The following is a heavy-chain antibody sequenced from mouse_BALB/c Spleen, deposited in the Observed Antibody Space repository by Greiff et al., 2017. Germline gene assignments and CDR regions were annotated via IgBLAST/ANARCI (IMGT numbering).Heavy chain of an antibody. V-gene: IGHV3-8*02. Sequence: EVMLVESGPSLVKPSQTLSLTCSVTGDSITSGYWNWIRKFPGNKLEYMGYISYSGSTYYNPSLKSRISITRDTSKNQYYLQLNSVTTEDTATYYCARYPYDYDGTGAMDYWGQGTSVTVSS. CDR3: ARYPYDYDGTGAMDY. CDR2: ISYSGST. D-gene: IGHD2-4*01. CDR1: GDSITSGY. J-gene: IGHJ4*01.